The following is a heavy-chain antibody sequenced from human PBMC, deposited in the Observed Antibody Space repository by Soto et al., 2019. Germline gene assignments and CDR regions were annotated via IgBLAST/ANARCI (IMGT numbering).Heavy chain of an antibody. J-gene: IGHJ4*02. Sequence: EVQLVESGGGLVQPGGSLRLSCAASGFTFSSYWMHWVRQAPGKGLVWVSRINSDGSSTSYADTVKGRFTISRDNAKNTVSLQRNSLRAEDTAVYYCATTSLVVPAATREDYWGQGTLVTVSS. CDR2: INSDGSST. D-gene: IGHD2-15*01. CDR1: GFTFSSYW. CDR3: ATTSLVVPAATREDY. V-gene: IGHV3-74*01.